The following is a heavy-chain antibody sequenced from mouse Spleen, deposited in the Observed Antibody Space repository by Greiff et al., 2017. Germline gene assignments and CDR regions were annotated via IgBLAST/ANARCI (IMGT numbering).Heavy chain of an antibody. D-gene: IGHD2-2*01. Sequence: VQLKESGPELVKPGASVKIPCKASGYTFTDYNMDWVKQSHGKSLEWIGDINPNNGGTIYNQKFKGKATLTVDKSSSTAYMELRSLTSEDTAVYYCARGTYGYEGAMDYWGQGTSVTVSS. CDR2: INPNNGGT. J-gene: IGHJ4*01. CDR1: GYTFTDYN. V-gene: IGHV1-18*01. CDR3: ARGTYGYEGAMDY.